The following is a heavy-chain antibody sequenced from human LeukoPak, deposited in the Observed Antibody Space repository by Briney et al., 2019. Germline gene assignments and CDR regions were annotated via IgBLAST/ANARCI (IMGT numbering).Heavy chain of an antibody. Sequence: PGGSLRLSCAASGFTFSAYSMNWVRQAPGKGLEWVSYISSGGSTIYYADSVKGRFTIFRDNAKNSLYLQMNSLRDEDTAVYHCARDEAGVDVTMMVTGGIDYWGQGTLVTVSS. V-gene: IGHV3-48*02. CDR2: ISSGGSTI. CDR1: GFTFSAYS. D-gene: IGHD3-22*01. J-gene: IGHJ4*02. CDR3: ARDEAGVDVTMMVTGGIDY.